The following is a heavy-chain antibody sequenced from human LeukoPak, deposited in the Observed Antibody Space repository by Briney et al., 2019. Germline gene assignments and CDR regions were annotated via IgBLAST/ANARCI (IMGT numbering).Heavy chain of an antibody. CDR1: GGSISSSNW. D-gene: IGHD3-10*01. CDR2: IYHSGST. Sequence: SGTLSPTCAVSGGSISSSNWWSWVHQPPGKGLEWIGEIYHSGSTNYNPSLKSRVTISVDKSKNQFSLKLSSVTAADTAVYYCARMGLGESTIFDYWGQGTLVTVSS. J-gene: IGHJ4*02. V-gene: IGHV4-4*02. CDR3: ARMGLGESTIFDY.